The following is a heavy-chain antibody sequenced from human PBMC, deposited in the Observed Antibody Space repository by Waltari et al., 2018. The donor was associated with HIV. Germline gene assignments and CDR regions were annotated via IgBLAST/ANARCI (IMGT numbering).Heavy chain of an antibody. CDR1: GYTFTNYW. J-gene: IGHJ5*01. CDR3: ARRPDYGGDWFDS. D-gene: IGHD2-21*01. Sequence: EVRLVQSGAQVKRPGDFLKISCKTSGYTFTNYWVGWVGQTAGKGLEWVGVSYPQTERVQDNPSFQGRGCISVYWSSRTTYLEWRSLTELDTGIYFCARRPDYGGDWFDSWGQGTLVNV. V-gene: IGHV5-51*03. CDR2: SYPQTERV.